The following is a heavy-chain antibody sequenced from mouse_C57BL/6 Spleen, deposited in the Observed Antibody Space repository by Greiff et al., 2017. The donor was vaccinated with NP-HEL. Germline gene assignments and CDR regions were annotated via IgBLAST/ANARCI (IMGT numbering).Heavy chain of an antibody. Sequence: EVKLVESEGGLVQPGSSMKLSCTASGFTFSDYYMAWVRQVPEKGLEWVANINYDGSSTYYLDSLKSRFIISRDNAKNILYLQMSSLKSEDTATYYCARDGYYGSSAGYFDVWGTGTTVTVSS. CDR3: ARDGYYGSSAGYFDV. CDR2: INYDGSST. D-gene: IGHD1-1*01. V-gene: IGHV5-16*01. CDR1: GFTFSDYY. J-gene: IGHJ1*03.